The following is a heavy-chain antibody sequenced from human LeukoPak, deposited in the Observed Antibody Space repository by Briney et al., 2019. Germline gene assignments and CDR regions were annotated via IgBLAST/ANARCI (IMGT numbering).Heavy chain of an antibody. CDR2: IYPGDSDT. V-gene: IGHV5-51*01. CDR3: ARHSFSVLRYFDWLSRGSPRPYDAFDI. D-gene: IGHD3-9*01. J-gene: IGHJ3*02. Sequence: GESLKISCQGSGYSFTSYWIGWVRQMPGKGLEWMGIIYPGDSDTRYSPSFQGQVTISVDKSISTAYLQWSSLKASDTAMYYCARHSFSVLRYFDWLSRGSPRPYDAFDIWGQGTMVTVSS. CDR1: GYSFTSYW.